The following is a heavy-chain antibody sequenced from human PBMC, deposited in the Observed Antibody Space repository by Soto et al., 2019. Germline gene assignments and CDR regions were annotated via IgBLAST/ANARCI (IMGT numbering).Heavy chain of an antibody. CDR1: GGTFSSYA. Sequence: QVQLVQSGAAVKKPGSSVKVSCKASGGTFSSYAISWVRQAPGQGLEWVGGIIPIFGTANYAQKFQGRVTITSDKPTSTAYMELSSLRSEDTAVYYCARPLRFLEWSTYGMDVWGQGTTVTVSS. J-gene: IGHJ6*02. CDR2: IIPIFGTA. V-gene: IGHV1-69*06. CDR3: ARPLRFLEWSTYGMDV. D-gene: IGHD3-3*01.